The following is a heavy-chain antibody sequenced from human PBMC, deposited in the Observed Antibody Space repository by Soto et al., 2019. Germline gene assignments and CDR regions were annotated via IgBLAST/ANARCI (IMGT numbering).Heavy chain of an antibody. Sequence: QVQLVESGGGVVQPGRSLRLSCAASGFTFNNYGMHWVRQAPGKGLEWLAVIWNDGSNNYYANSVKGRFTISRDNSKNTLYLQMSSLRAEDTAVYYCAILQIPPPTRVAANARGGMDVWGQGTTVTVSS. D-gene: IGHD6-13*01. J-gene: IGHJ6*02. CDR2: IWNDGSNN. CDR3: AILQIPPPTRVAANARGGMDV. CDR1: GFTFNNYG. V-gene: IGHV3-33*01.